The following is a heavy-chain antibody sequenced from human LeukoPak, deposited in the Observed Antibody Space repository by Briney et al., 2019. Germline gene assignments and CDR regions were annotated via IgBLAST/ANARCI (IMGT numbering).Heavy chain of an antibody. CDR3: ARDSRYDSSGHAP. D-gene: IGHD3-22*01. Sequence: PSETVSLTCTVSGGSISSGGYYWSWIRQPLGKGLEWIGYIYHSGSTYYNPSLKSRVTISVDRSKNQFSLKLSSVTAADTAIYFCARDSRYDSSGHAPWGQGSLVTVSS. CDR1: GGSISSGGYY. J-gene: IGHJ5*02. CDR2: IYHSGST. V-gene: IGHV4-30-2*01.